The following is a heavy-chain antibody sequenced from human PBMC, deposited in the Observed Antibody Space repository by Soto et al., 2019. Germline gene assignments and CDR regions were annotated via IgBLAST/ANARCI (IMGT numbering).Heavy chain of an antibody. J-gene: IGHJ6*03. CDR3: ARRVVPVYYYYYYMDV. D-gene: IGHD2-2*01. CDR2: INHSGST. Sequence: SETLSLTCAVYGGSFSGYYWSWIRQPPGKGLEWIGEINHSGSTNYNPSLKSRVTISVDTSKNQFSLKLSSVTAADTAVYYCARRVVPVYYYYYYMDVWGKGTTVTVSS. CDR1: GGSFSGYY. V-gene: IGHV4-34*01.